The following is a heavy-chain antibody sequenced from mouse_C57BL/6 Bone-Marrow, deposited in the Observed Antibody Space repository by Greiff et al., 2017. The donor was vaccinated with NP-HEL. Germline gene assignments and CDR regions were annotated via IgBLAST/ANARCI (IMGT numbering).Heavy chain of an antibody. CDR1: GYTFTSYT. CDR3: ARWGYYGPYAMDY. J-gene: IGHJ4*01. V-gene: IGHV1-4*01. D-gene: IGHD1-1*01. CDR2: INPSSGYS. Sequence: QVQLQQSGAELARPGASVKMSCKASGYTFTSYTMHWVQQRPGQGLEWIGYINPSSGYSTSYQKFKVKATLTADKSSSTAYMQLSSLTSEDSAVYYCARWGYYGPYAMDYWGQGTSVTVSS.